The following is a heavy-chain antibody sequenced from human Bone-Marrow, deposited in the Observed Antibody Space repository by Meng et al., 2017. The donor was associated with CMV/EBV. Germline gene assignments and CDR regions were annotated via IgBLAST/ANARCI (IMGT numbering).Heavy chain of an antibody. D-gene: IGHD3/OR15-3a*01. CDR3: AKEPTIFGRVIPPYYFDS. Sequence: GGSLRLSCAASGFTFSSYGMHWVRQAPGKGLEWVAFIWYDGSNKYFADSVKGRFTISRDNSKNPLYLQMNSLRAEDTAVYYCAKEPTIFGRVIPPYYFDSWGQGTLVTVSS. J-gene: IGHJ4*02. CDR2: IWYDGSNK. V-gene: IGHV3-30*02. CDR1: GFTFSSYG.